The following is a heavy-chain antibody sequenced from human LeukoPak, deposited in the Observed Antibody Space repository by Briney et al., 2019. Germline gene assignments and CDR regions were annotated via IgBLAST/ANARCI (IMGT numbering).Heavy chain of an antibody. Sequence: GGSLRLSCAASGFTFSSYEMNWVRQAPGKGLEWVSYISSSGSTIYYADSVKGRFTISRDNANNSLYLQMNSLRAEDTAVYYCARDTYSGSDYWGQGTLVTVSS. V-gene: IGHV3-48*03. CDR2: ISSSGSTI. CDR3: ARDTYSGSDY. J-gene: IGHJ4*02. CDR1: GFTFSSYE. D-gene: IGHD3-10*01.